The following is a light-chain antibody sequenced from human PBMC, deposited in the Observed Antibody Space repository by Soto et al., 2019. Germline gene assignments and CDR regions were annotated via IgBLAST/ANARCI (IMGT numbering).Light chain of an antibody. CDR3: QQYGSSPWT. CDR1: QSVSSSY. CDR2: GAS. Sequence: EIVLTHSPGTLSLSPGERATLSFRASQSVSSSYLAWYQQKPGQAPRLLIYGASSRATGIPDRFSGSGPGTDFTLTISRLEPEDFAVYYCQQYGSSPWTFGQGTKVDI. J-gene: IGKJ1*01. V-gene: IGKV3-20*01.